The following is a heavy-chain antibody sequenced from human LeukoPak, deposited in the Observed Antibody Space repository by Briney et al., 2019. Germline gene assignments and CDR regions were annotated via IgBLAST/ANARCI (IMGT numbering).Heavy chain of an antibody. CDR1: GFTFSSYA. V-gene: IGHV3-23*01. CDR2: ISGSGGST. D-gene: IGHD3-10*01. J-gene: IGHJ6*04. Sequence: GGSLRLSCAASGFTFSSYAMSWVRQAPGKGLEWVSAISGSGGSTYYADSVKGRFTISRDNSKNTLYLQMNSLRAEDTAVCYCAKPHYYGSGSYSYYYGMDVWGKGTTVTVSS. CDR3: AKPHYYGSGSYSYYYGMDV.